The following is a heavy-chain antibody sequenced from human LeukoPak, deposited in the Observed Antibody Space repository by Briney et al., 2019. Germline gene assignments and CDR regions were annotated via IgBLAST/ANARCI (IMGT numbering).Heavy chain of an antibody. CDR2: IYHSGST. J-gene: IGHJ4*02. Sequence: SETLSLTCTVSGYSISSGYYWGWIRQPPGKGLEWIGSIYHSGSTYYNPSLKSRVTISVDTSKNQFSLKLSSVTAADTAVYYCASFIVVVPAAICYFDYWGQGTLVTVSS. CDR3: ASFIVVVPAAICYFDY. D-gene: IGHD2-2*01. CDR1: GYSISSGYY. V-gene: IGHV4-38-2*02.